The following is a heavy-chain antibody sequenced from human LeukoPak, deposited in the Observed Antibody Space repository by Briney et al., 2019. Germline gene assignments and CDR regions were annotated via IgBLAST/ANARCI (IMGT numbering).Heavy chain of an antibody. CDR2: ISYDGSNK. D-gene: IGHD3-22*01. Sequence: GGSLRLSCAASGFTFSDHHMDWVRQAPGKGLEWVAVISYDGSNKYYADSVKGRFTISRDNSKNTLYLQMNSLRAEDTAVYYCAKGVTMIVVANDLNWFDPWGQGTLVTVSS. V-gene: IGHV3-30*18. CDR3: AKGVTMIVVANDLNWFDP. CDR1: GFTFSDHH. J-gene: IGHJ5*02.